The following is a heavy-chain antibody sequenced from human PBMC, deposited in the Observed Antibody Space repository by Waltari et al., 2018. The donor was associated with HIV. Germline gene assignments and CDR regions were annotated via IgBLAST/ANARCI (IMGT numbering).Heavy chain of an antibody. V-gene: IGHV3-9*01. D-gene: IGHD3-10*02. CDR3: SRGPMYNWFDP. Sequence: EVQLVESGGGLVQPGRSLRLSCTASGFKFDDYAMHWVRQPPGKGREGVSSISWHSTRITYADSVKGRFTIARDNAKKSLYLQMDSLRPEDTAFYYCSRGPMYNWFDPWGQGTLVTVSS. CDR2: ISWHSTRI. J-gene: IGHJ5*02. CDR1: GFKFDDYA.